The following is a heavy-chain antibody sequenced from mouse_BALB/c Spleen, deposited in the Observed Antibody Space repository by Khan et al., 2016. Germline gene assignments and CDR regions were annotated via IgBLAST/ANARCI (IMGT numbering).Heavy chain of an antibody. CDR3: ARGAY. V-gene: IGHV1-9*01. J-gene: IGHJ3*01. CDR2: ILPGSGST. CDR1: GYTFGSYW. Sequence: QVQLQQPGAELMKPGASVKISCKATGYTFGSYWIEWVKQRPGHGLEWIGEILPGSGSTNYNETFKVTATFTADTSSNTAYMQLRSLTSEDSAVYYCARGAYWGQGTLVTVSA.